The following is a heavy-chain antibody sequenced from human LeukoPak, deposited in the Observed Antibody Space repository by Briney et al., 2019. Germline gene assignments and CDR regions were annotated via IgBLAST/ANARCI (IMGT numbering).Heavy chain of an antibody. Sequence: GASVMVSCKATGDNFTSHCMNRVRQAPGQGLEWMGMSNPSGGTTRYAQNFQGSVTMTRDTSTSTVYMELSSLRFEDTAVYYCARDGVAAATFHWFDPWGQGTLVTVSS. CDR2: SNPSGGTT. CDR1: GDNFTSHC. V-gene: IGHV1-46*01. CDR3: ARDGVAAATFHWFDP. D-gene: IGHD2-2*01. J-gene: IGHJ5*02.